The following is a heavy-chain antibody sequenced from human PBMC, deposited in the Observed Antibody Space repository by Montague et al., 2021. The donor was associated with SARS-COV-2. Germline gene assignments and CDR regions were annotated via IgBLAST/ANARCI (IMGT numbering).Heavy chain of an antibody. CDR2: TCYRSEWYF. D-gene: IGHD1-26*01. Sequence: CAISGDSVSSNNAAWNWIRQSPSRGLEWLGRTCYRSEWYFGYVISLRGRITINPDTSKNQFSLQLDSVTPDDTAVYYCARYSYSGTYFGLNDAFDIWGQGTLVTVSS. J-gene: IGHJ3*02. CDR3: ARYSYSGTYFGLNDAFDI. CDR1: GDSVSSNNAA. V-gene: IGHV6-1*01.